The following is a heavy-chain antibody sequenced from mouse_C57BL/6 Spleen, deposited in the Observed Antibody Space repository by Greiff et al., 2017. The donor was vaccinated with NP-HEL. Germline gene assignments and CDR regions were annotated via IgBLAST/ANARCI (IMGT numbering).Heavy chain of an antibody. V-gene: IGHV1-53*01. CDR1: GYNITSYW. D-gene: IGHD2-1*01. CDR3: ARRLYGNYDYAMDY. CDR2: INPSNGGT. J-gene: IGHJ4*01. Sequence: QVQLQQPGPELVKPGASVKLSCKASGYNITSYWMHWVKQRPGQGLEWIGNINPSNGGTKYTEKLQSKATLTVDKSSSTAYMQLSSLTSEDSAVYYCARRLYGNYDYAMDYWGQGTSVTVSS.